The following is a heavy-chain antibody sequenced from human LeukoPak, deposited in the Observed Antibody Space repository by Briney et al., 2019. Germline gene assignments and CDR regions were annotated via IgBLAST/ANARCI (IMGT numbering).Heavy chain of an antibody. CDR2: IYHDGNT. J-gene: IGHJ4*02. V-gene: IGHV4-38-2*02. CDR1: GYSISSGYY. Sequence: SETLSLTCSVSGYSISSGYYWGWIRQPPGKGLEWIGNIYHDGNTYYNPSLKSRVTISVDTSKNQFSLKLSSVTAADTAVYYCAKGNIQTGSFTDYWGQGTLVTVSS. CDR3: AKGNIQTGSFTDY. D-gene: IGHD6-13*01.